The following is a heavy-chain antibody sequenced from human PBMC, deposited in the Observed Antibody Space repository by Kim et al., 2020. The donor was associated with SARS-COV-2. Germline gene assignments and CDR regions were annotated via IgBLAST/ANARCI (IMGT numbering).Heavy chain of an antibody. Sequence: GGSLRLSCAASGFTFSNAWMTWVRQAPGKGLEWVGRIKNKNDGETTDYAAPVKGRFTISRDDSKNTVYLQMNSLKTEDTAVYYCTTVSTPDYWGQGTLVTVSS. J-gene: IGHJ4*02. CDR3: TTVSTPDY. CDR2: IKNKNDGETT. CDR1: GFTFSNAW. V-gene: IGHV3-15*01.